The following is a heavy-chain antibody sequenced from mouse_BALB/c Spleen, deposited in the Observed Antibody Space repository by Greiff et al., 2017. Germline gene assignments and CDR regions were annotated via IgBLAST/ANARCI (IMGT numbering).Heavy chain of an antibody. Sequence: EVMLVESGGGLVKPGGSLQLSCAASGFAFSSYDMSWVRQTPVKRLEWVAYISSAAGSTYYPDTVKGRFTISRDNAKNTLYLQMSSLKSEDTAMYYCARHPVPVEYWGQGTTLTVAA. CDR1: GFAFSSYD. V-gene: IGHV5-12-1*01. J-gene: IGHJ2*01. D-gene: IGHD6-1*01. CDR2: ISSAAGST. CDR3: ARHPVPVEY.